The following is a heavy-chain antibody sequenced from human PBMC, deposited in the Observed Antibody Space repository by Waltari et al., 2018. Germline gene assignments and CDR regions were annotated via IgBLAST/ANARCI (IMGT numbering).Heavy chain of an antibody. Sequence: QVQLQESGPGLVKPSQTLSLTCTVSGGSISSGSYYWSWIRQPAGKGLEWIGRIYTSGSTNYNPSLKSRVTISVDTSKNQFSLKLSSVTAADTAVYYCARGVWSGYYTDYWGQGTLVTVSS. CDR3: ARGVWSGYYTDY. D-gene: IGHD3-3*01. CDR2: IYTSGST. CDR1: GGSISSGSYY. V-gene: IGHV4-61*02. J-gene: IGHJ4*02.